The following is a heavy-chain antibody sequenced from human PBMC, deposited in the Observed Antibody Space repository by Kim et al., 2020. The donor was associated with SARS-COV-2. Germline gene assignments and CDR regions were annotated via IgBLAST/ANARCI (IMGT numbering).Heavy chain of an antibody. CDR1: GYTFTSYY. D-gene: IGHD3-10*01. Sequence: ASVKVSCKASGYTFTSYYMHWVRQAPGQGLEWMGIINPSGGSTSYAQKFQGRVTMTRDTSTSTVYMELSSLRSEDTAVYYCARVSGTMVRGVIFTPLATASQGGYFDYWGQGTLVTVSS. CDR3: ARVSGTMVRGVIFTPLATASQGGYFDY. V-gene: IGHV1-46*01. J-gene: IGHJ4*02. CDR2: INPSGGST.